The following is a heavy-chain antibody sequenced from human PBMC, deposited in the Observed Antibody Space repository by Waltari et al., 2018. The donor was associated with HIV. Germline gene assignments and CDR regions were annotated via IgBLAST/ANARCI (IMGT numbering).Heavy chain of an antibody. Sequence: EVQLVESGGGLVKPGGSLRLSCAASGFTFSSYSMNWVRQAPGKEREWVSSISSSSNYRYYADSVKGRFTISRENAKNSLFLQMKSRRAEDTAVYYCAREENVSIVGATHAFDIWGKGTMVTVSS. CDR3: AREENVSIVGATHAFDI. CDR1: GFTFSSYS. D-gene: IGHD1-26*01. J-gene: IGHJ3*02. CDR2: ISSSSNYR. V-gene: IGHV3-21*01.